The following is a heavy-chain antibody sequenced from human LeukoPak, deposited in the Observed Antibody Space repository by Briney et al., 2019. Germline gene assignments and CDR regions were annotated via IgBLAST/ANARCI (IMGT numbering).Heavy chain of an antibody. CDR1: GGSISSSNW. CDR2: IYHSGST. V-gene: IGHV4-4*02. D-gene: IGHD6-13*01. Sequence: SETLSLTCAVSGGSISSSNWWSWVRQPPGKGLERIGEIYHSGSTNYNPSLKSRVTISVDKSKNQFSLELSSVTAADTAVYYCARKIAYSSSWCFDYWGQGTLVTVSS. J-gene: IGHJ4*02. CDR3: ARKIAYSSSWCFDY.